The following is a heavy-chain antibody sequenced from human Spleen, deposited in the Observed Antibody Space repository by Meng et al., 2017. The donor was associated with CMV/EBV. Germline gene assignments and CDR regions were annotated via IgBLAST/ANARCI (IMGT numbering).Heavy chain of an antibody. CDR1: SGSISSSPYY. J-gene: IGHJ4*02. CDR3: ARNAVVTLYYFDH. V-gene: IGHV4-39*07. CDR2: IYYSGST. D-gene: IGHD4-23*01. Sequence: ESLKISCSVSSGSISSSPYYWGWIRQSPGKGLEWIGTIYYSGSTYYNPSLKSRATISVDTPKNQFSLKLSSVTAADTAVYYCARNAVVTLYYFDHWGQGTLVTVSS.